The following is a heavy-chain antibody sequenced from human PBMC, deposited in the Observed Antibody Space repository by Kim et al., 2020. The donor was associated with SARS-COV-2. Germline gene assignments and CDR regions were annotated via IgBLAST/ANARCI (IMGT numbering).Heavy chain of an antibody. Sequence: SETLSLTCTVSGGSISSYYWSWIRQPPGKGLEWIGYIYYSGSTNYNPSLKSRFTISVDTSKNQFSLKLSSVTAADTAVYYCARAGESGWFRVISGMDVWGQGTTVTVSS. J-gene: IGHJ6*02. V-gene: IGHV4-59*13. CDR2: IYYSGST. CDR1: GGSISSYY. CDR3: ARAGESGWFRVISGMDV. D-gene: IGHD3-10*01.